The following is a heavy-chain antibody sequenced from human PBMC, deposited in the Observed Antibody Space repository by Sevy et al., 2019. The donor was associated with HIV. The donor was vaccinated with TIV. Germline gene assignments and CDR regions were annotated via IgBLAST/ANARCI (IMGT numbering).Heavy chain of an antibody. V-gene: IGHV4-39*01. J-gene: IGHJ3*02. Sequence: SETLSLTCTVSGGSISSSSYYWGWIRQPPGKGLEWIGSIYYSGSTYYNPSLKCRVTISVDTSKNQFSLELGSVTAADTAVYYCARTYDSSVIDAFDIWGQGTMVTVSS. CDR1: GGSISSSSYY. D-gene: IGHD3-22*01. CDR3: ARTYDSSVIDAFDI. CDR2: IYYSGST.